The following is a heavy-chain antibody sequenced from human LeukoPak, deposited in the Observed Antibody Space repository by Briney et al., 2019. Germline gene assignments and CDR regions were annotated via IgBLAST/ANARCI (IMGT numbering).Heavy chain of an antibody. CDR1: GFTFSSYW. J-gene: IGHJ4*02. V-gene: IGHV3-7*01. Sequence: GGSLRLSCAASGFTFSSYWMSWVRQAPGKGPEWVANIKQDGSEKYYVDSVKGRFTISRDNAKNSLYLQMNSLRAEDTAVYYCARALPRGIVVVPAASEVDYWGQGTLVTVSS. CDR2: IKQDGSEK. CDR3: ARALPRGIVVVPAASEVDY. D-gene: IGHD2-2*01.